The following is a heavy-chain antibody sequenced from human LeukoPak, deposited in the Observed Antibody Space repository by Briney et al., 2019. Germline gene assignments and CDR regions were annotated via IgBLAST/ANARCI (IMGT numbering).Heavy chain of an antibody. V-gene: IGHV3-23*01. D-gene: IGHD3-22*01. Sequence: GGSLRLPCAASGFTFSSYAMNWVRQAPGKGLEWVSAISGSGSTYYADSVKGRFTISRDNAKNTLYLQMSSLRVEDTAVYYCARDSYYYDDRGSHYYGIDVWGHGTTVTVSS. J-gene: IGHJ6*02. CDR2: ISGSGST. CDR1: GFTFSSYA. CDR3: ARDSYYYDDRGSHYYGIDV.